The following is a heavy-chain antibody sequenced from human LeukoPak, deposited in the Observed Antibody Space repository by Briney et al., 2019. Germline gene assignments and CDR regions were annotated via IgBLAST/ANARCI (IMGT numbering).Heavy chain of an antibody. V-gene: IGHV5-51*01. Sequence: GESLKISCKVSGYSFITYWIGWVRQMPGKGLEWMGIIYPGDSDTRYSPSFQGQVTISADKAISTAYLQWNSLRASDTAMYYCVRLGGITFGGVMGYWGQGTLVTVSS. J-gene: IGHJ4*02. CDR3: VRLGGITFGGVMGY. CDR2: IYPGDSDT. D-gene: IGHD3-16*01. CDR1: GYSFITYW.